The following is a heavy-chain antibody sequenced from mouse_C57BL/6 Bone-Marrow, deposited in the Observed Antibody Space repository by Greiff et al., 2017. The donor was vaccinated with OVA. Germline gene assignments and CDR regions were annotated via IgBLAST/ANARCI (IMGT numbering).Heavy chain of an antibody. CDR1: GYTFTDHT. CDR3: ARSGTLHYGSAWFAY. V-gene: IGHV1-78*01. CDR2: IYPRDGST. D-gene: IGHD1-1*01. J-gene: IGHJ3*01. Sequence: VQLQQSDAELVKPGASVKISCKVSGYTFTDHTIHWLKQRPEQGLEWIGYIYPRDGSTKYNEKFKGKATLTADKSSSTAYMQLNSLTSEDSAVYFCARSGTLHYGSAWFAYWGQVTLVTVSA.